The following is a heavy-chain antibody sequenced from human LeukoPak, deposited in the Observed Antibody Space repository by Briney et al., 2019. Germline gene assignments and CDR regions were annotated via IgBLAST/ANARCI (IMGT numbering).Heavy chain of an antibody. J-gene: IGHJ4*02. CDR3: AIGGY. D-gene: IGHD3-16*01. CDR1: GFTFSGYA. Sequence: GGSLRLSCEASGFTFSGYAMSWVRQAPGKGLEWVSTISDSGDSTYYADSVNGRFTISRDNSKNTLYLQMNSLRAEDTAVYYCAIGGYWGQGTLLTVSS. V-gene: IGHV3-23*01. CDR2: ISDSGDST.